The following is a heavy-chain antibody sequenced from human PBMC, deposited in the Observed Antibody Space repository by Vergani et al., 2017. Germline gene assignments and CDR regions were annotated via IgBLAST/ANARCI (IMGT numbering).Heavy chain of an antibody. CDR2: INPSGGST. V-gene: IGHV1-46*03. J-gene: IGHJ4*02. CDR1: GYTFTSYY. D-gene: IGHD5-18*01. CDR3: ASPGYSYGYSPLRY. Sequence: QVQLVQSGAEVKKPGASVKVSCKASGYTFTSYYMHWVRQAPGQGLEWMGIINPSGGSTSYAQKFQGRATMTRDTSTSTVYMELSSLRSENTAVYYCASPGYSYGYSPLRYWSQGTLVTVSS.